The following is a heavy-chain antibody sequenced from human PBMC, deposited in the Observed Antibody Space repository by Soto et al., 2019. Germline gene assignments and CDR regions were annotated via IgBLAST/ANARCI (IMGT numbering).Heavy chain of an antibody. V-gene: IGHV3-48*03. CDR2: INAPATST. CDR3: TRDPEGDLDFDY. D-gene: IGHD2-21*02. Sequence: EVQLVESGGRLVQPGGSLRVSCAASGFIFSNFGLTWVRQAPGKGLEWVSHINAPATSTLYANSVRGRFAISRDNARNSVYLQMSSLTGEDTAVYYCTRDPEGDLDFDYWGQGTLVTVSS. CDR1: GFIFSNFG. J-gene: IGHJ4*02.